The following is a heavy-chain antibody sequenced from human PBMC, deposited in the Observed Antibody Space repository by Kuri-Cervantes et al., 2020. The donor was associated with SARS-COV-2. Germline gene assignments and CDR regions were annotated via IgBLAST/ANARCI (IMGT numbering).Heavy chain of an antibody. D-gene: IGHD6-13*01. CDR3: ASSGYSSSWYPDY. J-gene: IGHJ4*02. V-gene: IGHV4-34*01. CDR2: INHSGST. CDR1: GGSFSGYY. Sequence: SETLSLTCAVYGGSFSGYYWSWIRQPPGKGLEWIGEINHSGSTNYNPSLKSRVTISVDTSKNQFSLKLSSVTAADTAVYYCASSGYSSSWYPDYWGQGTRVTVSS.